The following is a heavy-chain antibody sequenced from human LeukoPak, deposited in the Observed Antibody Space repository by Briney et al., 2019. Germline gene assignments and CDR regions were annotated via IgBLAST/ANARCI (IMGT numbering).Heavy chain of an antibody. Sequence: SETLSLTCTVSGDSISSHYWSWIRQPPGKGLEWIGYIYYSGSTNYNSSLKSRVTISVDTSKNQFSLKLSSVTAADTAVYYCARDQGAYWGQGTLVTVSS. V-gene: IGHV4-59*11. CDR1: GDSISSHY. D-gene: IGHD1-26*01. CDR2: IYYSGST. CDR3: ARDQGAY. J-gene: IGHJ4*02.